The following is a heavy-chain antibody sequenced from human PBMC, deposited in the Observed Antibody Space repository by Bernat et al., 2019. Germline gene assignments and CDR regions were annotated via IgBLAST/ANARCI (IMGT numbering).Heavy chain of an antibody. Sequence: QVQLVESGGGVVQPGRSLRLSCAASGFTFSSYGMHWVRQAPGKGLEWVAVISYDGSNKYYADSVKGRFTISRDNSKNTLYLQMNSLRAEDTAVYCCAKEQTGTSYYYYYGMDVWGQGTTVTVSS. D-gene: IGHD1-7*01. CDR1: GFTFSSYG. V-gene: IGHV3-30*18. J-gene: IGHJ6*02. CDR2: ISYDGSNK. CDR3: AKEQTGTSYYYYYGMDV.